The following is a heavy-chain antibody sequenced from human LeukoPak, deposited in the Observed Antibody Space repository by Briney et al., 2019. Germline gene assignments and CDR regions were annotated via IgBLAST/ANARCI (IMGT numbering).Heavy chain of an antibody. Sequence: GGSLRLSCAGSGFTFSNYGMHWVRQGPGKGLEWVAFIRYDGSNKYYSDSVKGRFTISRDNSKNTLYLQMNSLRGEDTAVYYCARGGPAAGRFDYWGQGTLVTVTS. J-gene: IGHJ4*02. D-gene: IGHD6-13*01. CDR2: IRYDGSNK. V-gene: IGHV3-30*02. CDR1: GFTFSNYG. CDR3: ARGGPAAGRFDY.